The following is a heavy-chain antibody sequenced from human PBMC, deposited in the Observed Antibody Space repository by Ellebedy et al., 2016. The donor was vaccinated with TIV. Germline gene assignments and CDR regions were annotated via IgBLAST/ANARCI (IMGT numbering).Heavy chain of an antibody. J-gene: IGHJ6*02. V-gene: IGHV6-1*01. CDR1: GDSVSDSSTT. Sequence: MPSETLSLTCAISGDSVSDSSTTWNWIRQSPSRGLEWLGRSYYRSKWLNDYAVSVKGRISISPDTSKNQISLQLASVTPEDTAVYYCARDLSWCWSCLDVWGQGTTVTVSS. D-gene: IGHD3-3*01. CDR2: SYYRSKWLN. CDR3: ARDLSWCWSCLDV.